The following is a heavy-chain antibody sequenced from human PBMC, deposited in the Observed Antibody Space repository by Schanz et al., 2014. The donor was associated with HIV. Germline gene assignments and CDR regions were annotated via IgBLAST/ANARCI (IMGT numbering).Heavy chain of an antibody. J-gene: IGHJ4*02. CDR1: AFNFDSYG. Sequence: QVQLVESGGGVVQPGRSLRLSCVASAFNFDSYGMHWVRQAPGKGLEGVAVISYDGTKKHYADSVKGRVTISRDNSKNTLYLQMTTLRIDDTAVYYCAKPEYDSRGSSQSHFDYWGQGTLVTVSS. CDR3: AKPEYDSRGSSQSHFDY. CDR2: ISYDGTKK. D-gene: IGHD3-22*01. V-gene: IGHV3-30*18.